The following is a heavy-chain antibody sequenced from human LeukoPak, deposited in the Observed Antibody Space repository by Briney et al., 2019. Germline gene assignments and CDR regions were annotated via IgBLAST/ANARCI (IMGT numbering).Heavy chain of an antibody. CDR3: ARRRTAQSYFDY. J-gene: IGHJ4*02. CDR2: INHSGST. Sequence: SETLSLTCAVYGGSFSGYYWSWIRQPPAKGLEWIGEINHSGSTKYNASLKSRVSISVDTSKNQFSLRVSSVTAADTAVYYCARRRTAQSYFDYWGQGTLVTVSS. V-gene: IGHV4-34*01. CDR1: GGSFSGYY.